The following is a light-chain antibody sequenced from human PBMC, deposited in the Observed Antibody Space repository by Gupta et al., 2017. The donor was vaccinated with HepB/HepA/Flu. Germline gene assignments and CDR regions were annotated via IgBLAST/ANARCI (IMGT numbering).Light chain of an antibody. CDR3: QAWDSGTVL. CDR1: KLGNKF. V-gene: IGLV3-1*01. J-gene: IGLJ3*02. Sequence: YELTQPPSVSVSPGQTASITCSADKLGNKFVCWYHQRPGQSPVLVIYQDTKRPSGIPERLSGPNSGNTATLTITGTQAADEGSYYCQAWDSGTVLFGGGTKLAVL. CDR2: QDT.